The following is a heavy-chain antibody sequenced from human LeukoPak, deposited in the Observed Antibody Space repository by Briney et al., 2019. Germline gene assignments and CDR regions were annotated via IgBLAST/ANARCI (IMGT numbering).Heavy chain of an antibody. D-gene: IGHD6-19*01. V-gene: IGHV3-48*03. CDR2: ISSSGSTI. J-gene: IGHJ3*02. CDR3: ANLGPDGDSAWYGLAAFDI. CDR1: GFTFSSYE. Sequence: GGSLRLSCAASGFTFSSYEMNWVRQAPGKGLEWVSYISSSGSTIYYADSVKGRFTISRDNAKNSLYLQLNSLRAEDTAVYYCANLGPDGDSAWYGLAAFDIWGQGTMVTVSS.